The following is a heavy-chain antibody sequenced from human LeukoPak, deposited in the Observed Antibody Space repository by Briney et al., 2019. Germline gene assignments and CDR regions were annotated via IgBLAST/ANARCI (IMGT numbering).Heavy chain of an antibody. D-gene: IGHD5-18*01. CDR1: GFTFSSYA. CDR3: AKDGDRSYGYHYYYYYMDV. V-gene: IGHV3-23*01. CDR2: ISGSGGST. Sequence: GGSLRLSCAASGFTFSSYAMSWVRQAPGKGLEWVSAISGSGGSTYYADSVKGRFTISRDNPKNTLYLQMNSLRAEDTAVYYCAKDGDRSYGYHYYYYYMDVWGKGTTVTISS. J-gene: IGHJ6*03.